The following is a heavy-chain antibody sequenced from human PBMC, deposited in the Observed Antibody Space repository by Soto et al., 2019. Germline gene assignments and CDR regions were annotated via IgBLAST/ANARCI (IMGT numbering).Heavy chain of an antibody. CDR2: IYYSGST. CDR1: GGSVSSGSYY. Sequence: PSETLSLTCTVSGGSVSSGSYYWSWIRQPPGKGLEWIGYIYYSGSTNYNPSLKSRVTISVDTSKNQFSLKLSSVTAADTAVYYCARDRGITIFGVVIDNWFDPWGQGTLVTVSS. CDR3: ARDRGITIFGVVIDNWFDP. D-gene: IGHD3-3*01. J-gene: IGHJ5*02. V-gene: IGHV4-61*01.